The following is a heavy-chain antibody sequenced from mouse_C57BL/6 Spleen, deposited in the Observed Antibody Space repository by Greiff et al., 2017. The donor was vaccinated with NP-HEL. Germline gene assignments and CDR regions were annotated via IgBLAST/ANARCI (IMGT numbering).Heavy chain of an antibody. D-gene: IGHD2-4*01. CDR3: ARNDEYDGLYYFDY. V-gene: IGHV1-18*01. Sequence: VQLQQSGPELVKPGASVKIPCKASGYTFTDYNMDWVKQSHGKSLEWIGDINPNNGGTIYNQKFKGKATLTVAKSSSTAYMELRSLTSEDTAGDYWARNDEYDGLYYFDYWGQGTTLTVSS. J-gene: IGHJ2*01. CDR1: GYTFTDYN. CDR2: INPNNGGT.